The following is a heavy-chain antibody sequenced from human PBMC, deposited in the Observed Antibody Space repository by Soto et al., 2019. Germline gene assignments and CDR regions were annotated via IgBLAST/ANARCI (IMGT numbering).Heavy chain of an antibody. J-gene: IGHJ6*02. CDR2: VSNEGSK. Sequence: EVQLVESGGGLVQPGGSLRLACAGSGFRVSDYWMHWVRQAPGKGLVWVSRVSNEGSKEYADFVKGRFTISKDNAKNTWYLEMDSLSVEDTALYYCTATPRNGMGVWGQGTKFTVAS. CDR1: GFRVSDYW. CDR3: TATPRNGMGV. V-gene: IGHV3-74*01.